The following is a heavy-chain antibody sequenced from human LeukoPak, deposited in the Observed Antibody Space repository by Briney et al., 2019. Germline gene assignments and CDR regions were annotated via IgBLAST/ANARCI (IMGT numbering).Heavy chain of an antibody. V-gene: IGHV4-30-4*01. Sequence: KTSETLSLTCTVSGGSISSGDYYWSWIRQPPGKGLEWIGYIYYSGSTYYNPSLKSRVTISVDTSKNQFSLELSSVTAADTAVYYCARGVDSSGYYLFDYWGQGTLVTVSS. CDR1: GGSISSGDYY. D-gene: IGHD3-22*01. CDR3: ARGVDSSGYYLFDY. J-gene: IGHJ4*02. CDR2: IYYSGST.